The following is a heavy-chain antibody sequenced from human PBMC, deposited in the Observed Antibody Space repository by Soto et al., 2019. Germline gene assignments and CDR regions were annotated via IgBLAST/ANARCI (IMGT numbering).Heavy chain of an antibody. D-gene: IGHD3-3*01. CDR1: GFTCSSYA. V-gene: IGHV3-23*01. Sequence: GGSLRLSCAASGFTCSSYAMNWVRQAPGKGLEWVSGISGSGGSTYYADSVKGRFTISRDNSKNTLYLQMNSLRAEDTAVYYCAKEKRRITIFGVDARFNFDYWGQGTLVTVSS. CDR3: AKEKRRITIFGVDARFNFDY. J-gene: IGHJ4*02. CDR2: ISGSGGST.